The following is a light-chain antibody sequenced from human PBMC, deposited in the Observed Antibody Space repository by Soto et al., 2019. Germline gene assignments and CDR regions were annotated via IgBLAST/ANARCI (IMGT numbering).Light chain of an antibody. J-gene: IGKJ2*01. CDR3: HQYGSSPYT. V-gene: IGKV3-20*01. Sequence: ELVLTQSPGTLSLSPGEGATLSCRASQSVSSSYLAWYQQKPGQAPMLLIYGASSRATGIPDRFSGSGSGTDFTLTISRLDPEDVAVYYCHQYGSSPYTFGHGAKLEIK. CDR1: QSVSSSY. CDR2: GAS.